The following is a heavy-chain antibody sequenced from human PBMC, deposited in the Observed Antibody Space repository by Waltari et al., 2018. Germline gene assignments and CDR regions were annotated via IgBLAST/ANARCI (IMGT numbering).Heavy chain of an antibody. D-gene: IGHD3-10*01. V-gene: IGHV4-38-2*02. CDR3: ARALYWGSGSYLVAFDI. CDR2: IYHSGST. Sequence: QVQLQESGPGLVKPSETLSLTCTVSGYSISSGSSWGWIRQPPGKGLEWIGSIYHSGSTYYNPSLKSRVTISVDTSKNQFSLKLSSVTAADTAVYYCARALYWGSGSYLVAFDIWGQGTMVTVSS. J-gene: IGHJ3*02. CDR1: GYSISSGSS.